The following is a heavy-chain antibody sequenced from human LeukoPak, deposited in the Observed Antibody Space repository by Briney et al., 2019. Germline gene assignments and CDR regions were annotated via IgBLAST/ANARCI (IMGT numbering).Heavy chain of an antibody. CDR1: GFSFSSYA. CDR3: ARVAIAAAVRVDY. Sequence: GGSLRLSCAASGFSFSSYAMSWVRQVPGKGLEWVANIKQDGSEKYYVDSVKGRFTISRDNAKNSLYLQMNSLRAEDTAVYYCARVAIAAAVRVDYWGQGTLVTVSS. CDR2: IKQDGSEK. D-gene: IGHD6-13*01. J-gene: IGHJ4*02. V-gene: IGHV3-7*01.